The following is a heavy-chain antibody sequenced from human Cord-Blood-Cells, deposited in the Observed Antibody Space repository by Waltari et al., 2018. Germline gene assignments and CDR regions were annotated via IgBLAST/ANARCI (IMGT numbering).Heavy chain of an antibody. CDR3: ARVLRFLEWLFYAFDI. D-gene: IGHD3-3*01. J-gene: IGHJ3*02. CDR2: ITYDGSNK. CDR1: GFTFSSYA. Sequence: QVQLVASGGGVVQPGRSLRLACAASGFTFSSYAMHWVRPAPGKGLEWVGVITYDGSNKYDADSVKGRFTISRYNSKNTLYLQMNSLRAEDTAVYYCARVLRFLEWLFYAFDIWGQGTMVTVSS. V-gene: IGHV3-30*04.